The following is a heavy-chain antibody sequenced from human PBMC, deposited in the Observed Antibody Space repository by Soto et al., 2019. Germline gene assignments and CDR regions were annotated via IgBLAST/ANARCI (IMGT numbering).Heavy chain of an antibody. V-gene: IGHV3-23*01. CDR3: ARDLAGGRYFDY. Sequence: GGSLRLSCAASGFTFSSYAMSWVRQAPGKGLEWVSAISGSGGSTYYADSVKGRFTISRDNSKNTLYLQMNSLRAEDTAVYYCARDLAGGRYFDYWGQGTLVTVSS. CDR1: GFTFSSYA. D-gene: IGHD2-15*01. CDR2: ISGSGGST. J-gene: IGHJ4*02.